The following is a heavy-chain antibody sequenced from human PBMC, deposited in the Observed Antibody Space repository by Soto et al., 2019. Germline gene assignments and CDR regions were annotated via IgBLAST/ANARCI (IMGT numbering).Heavy chain of an antibody. CDR3: ARARRRANWNHLLYYYYGMDV. J-gene: IGHJ6*02. CDR1: GFTFSSYD. CDR2: IGTAGDT. V-gene: IGHV3-13*01. D-gene: IGHD1-1*01. Sequence: GGSLRLSCAASGFTFSSYDMHWVRQATGKGLEWVSAIGTAGDTYYPGSVKGRFTISRENAKNSLYLQMNSLGAEDTAVYYCARARRRANWNHLLYYYYGMDVWGQGTTVTVSS.